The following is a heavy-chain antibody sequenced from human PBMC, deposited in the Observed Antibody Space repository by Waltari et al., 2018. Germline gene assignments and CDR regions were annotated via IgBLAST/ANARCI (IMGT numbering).Heavy chain of an antibody. Sequence: EEQLLESGGGLLQPGDSLRLSCAASGFRFSNYWMNWVRQAPGKGLVWVERISNDESSLTYADSVKGRFTISRDNAKNMVYLQMNSLSDDDTATYLCARASISRDTGNTFDPWGQGNLVTVSS. D-gene: IGHD5-18*01. CDR2: ISNDESSL. CDR3: ARASISRDTGNTFDP. J-gene: IGHJ5*02. CDR1: GFRFSNYW. V-gene: IGHV3-74*03.